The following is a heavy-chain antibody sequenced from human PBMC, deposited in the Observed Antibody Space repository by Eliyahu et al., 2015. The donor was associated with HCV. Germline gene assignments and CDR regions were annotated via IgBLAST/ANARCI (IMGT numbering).Heavy chain of an antibody. J-gene: IGHJ3*02. V-gene: IGHV3-72*01. CDR2: TRNKANSYTT. CDR1: GFTFSDHY. CDR3: ARMTTVTNDAFDI. D-gene: IGHD4-17*01. Sequence: EVQLVESGGGLVQPGGSLRLSCAASGFTFSDHYMDWVRQAPGKGLEWVGRTRNKANSYTTEYAASVKGRFTISRDDSKNSLYLQMNSLKTEDTAVYYCARMTTVTNDAFDIWGQGTMVTVSS.